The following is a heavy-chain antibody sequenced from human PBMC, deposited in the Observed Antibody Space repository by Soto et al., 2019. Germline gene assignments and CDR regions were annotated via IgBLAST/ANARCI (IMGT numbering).Heavy chain of an antibody. D-gene: IGHD3-22*01. CDR2: IHTSGQAT. CDR1: GIFFKSHA. J-gene: IGHJ6*02. V-gene: IGHV3-64D*06. Sequence: PWGSLRLSCSVSGIFFKSHAIHFCRQPPLKCLEYVSSIHTSGQATFYADAVKGRFTVSRDNSKNTLDLELTSLKHEDTAVYYCVKGRSKNCNITTCGLWMDAWGQGTTVTVSS. CDR3: VKGRSKNCNITTCGLWMDA.